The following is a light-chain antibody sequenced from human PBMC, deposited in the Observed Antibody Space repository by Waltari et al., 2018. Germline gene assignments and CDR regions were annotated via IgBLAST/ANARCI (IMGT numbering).Light chain of an antibody. CDR1: GSDIDDSDF. J-gene: IGLJ3*02. V-gene: IGLV2-14*03. CDR3: TSQALDGVVL. Sequence: QSALTQPASVSGSPGQPITISCTGTGSDIDDSDFVPWYQHQPGKAPRVIIYDVTNRPSGISHRFSASKSANTASLTISGLQPEDEGDYYCTSQALDGVVLFGGGTQVAV. CDR2: DVT.